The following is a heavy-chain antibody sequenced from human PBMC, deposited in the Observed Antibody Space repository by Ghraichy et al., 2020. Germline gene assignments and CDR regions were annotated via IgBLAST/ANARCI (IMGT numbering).Heavy chain of an antibody. Sequence: SQTLSLTCDISGDSVSSNSAAWNWVRQSPSRGLEWLGRTYYRSKWYNEYAVSVKGRITINPDTSKNQFSMQLNSVTPEDTAVYYCARDDGGWTHRGAFDIWGQGTMVAVSS. J-gene: IGHJ3*02. D-gene: IGHD6-19*01. CDR2: TYYRSKWYN. CDR1: GDSVSSNSAA. V-gene: IGHV6-1*01. CDR3: ARDDGGWTHRGAFDI.